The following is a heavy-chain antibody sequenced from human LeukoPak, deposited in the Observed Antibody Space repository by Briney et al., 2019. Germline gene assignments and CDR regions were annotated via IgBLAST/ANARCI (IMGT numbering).Heavy chain of an antibody. CDR1: GFTFSNAW. Sequence: GGSLRLSCAASGFTFSNAWMSWVRQAPGKGLEWVGRIKSKPEGGAIDYAAPVKGRFIISRGDSKDMLYLQMNSLKTEDTGVYYCTRDKLELRQFDYWGQGTLVTVSS. CDR3: TRDKLELRQFDY. CDR2: IKSKPEGGAI. V-gene: IGHV3-15*01. J-gene: IGHJ4*02. D-gene: IGHD1-26*01.